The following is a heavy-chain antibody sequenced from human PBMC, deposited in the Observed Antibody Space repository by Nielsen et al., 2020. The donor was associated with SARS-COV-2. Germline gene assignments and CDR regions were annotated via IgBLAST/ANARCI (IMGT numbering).Heavy chain of an antibody. CDR2: INTNTGNP. D-gene: IGHD3-10*01. CDR1: GYTFTSYA. Sequence: ASVKVSCKASGYTFTSYAMHWVRQAPGQGLEWMGWINTNTGNPTYAQGFTGRFGFSLDTSVNTSYLQISSLKADDTAVYFCSRARWFGEFLNFDYWGQGALVTVSS. J-gene: IGHJ4*02. CDR3: SRARWFGEFLNFDY. V-gene: IGHV7-4-1*02.